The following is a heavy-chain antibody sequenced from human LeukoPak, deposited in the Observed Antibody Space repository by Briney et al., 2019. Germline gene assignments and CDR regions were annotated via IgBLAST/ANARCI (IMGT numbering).Heavy chain of an antibody. CDR1: GVSFSGYA. J-gene: IGHJ4*02. D-gene: IGHD5-24*01. Sequence: PGGSLRLSCAASGVSFSGYAMDWVRQAPGKGLEWVAFIQYDGSQKSYVDSVKGRFTISRDNSKNTLYLQMNSLRADDTALYYCASGYNYGFDYWGQGTLVTVSS. CDR3: ASGYNYGFDY. CDR2: IQYDGSQK. V-gene: IGHV3-30*02.